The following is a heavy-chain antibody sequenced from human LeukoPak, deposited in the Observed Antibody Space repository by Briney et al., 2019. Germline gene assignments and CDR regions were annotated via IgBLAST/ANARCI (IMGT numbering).Heavy chain of an antibody. CDR3: ARVDTVVVPAGITWFDP. D-gene: IGHD2-2*02. CDR1: GYTFTGYY. V-gene: IGHV1-2*02. Sequence: ASVKVSCKASGYTFTGYYMHWVRQAPGQGLEWMGWINPNSGGTNYAQKFQGRVTMSRDTSINTAYMELSRLRSDDTAVYYCARVDTVVVPAGITWFDPWGQETLVTVSS. J-gene: IGHJ5*02. CDR2: INPNSGGT.